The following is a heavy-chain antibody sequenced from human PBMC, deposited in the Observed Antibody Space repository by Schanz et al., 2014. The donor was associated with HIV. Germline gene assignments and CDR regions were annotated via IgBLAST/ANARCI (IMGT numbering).Heavy chain of an antibody. CDR1: GFTFSGYG. D-gene: IGHD6-19*01. CDR2: IWYDGSKK. J-gene: IGHJ4*02. V-gene: IGHV3-33*01. Sequence: QVQLVESGGDVVQPGRSLRLSCAASGFTFSGYGMHWVRQAPGKGLEWVAVIWYDGSKKYYADSVKGRFTISRDNSRNQMYLQMNSLRTEDTAVYYCARDPSRLVEAGYFDNWGQGTLVTVAP. CDR3: ARDPSRLVEAGYFDN.